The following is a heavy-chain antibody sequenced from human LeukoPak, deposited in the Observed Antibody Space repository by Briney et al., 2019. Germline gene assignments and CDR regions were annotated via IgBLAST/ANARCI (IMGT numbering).Heavy chain of an antibody. D-gene: IGHD3-9*01. CDR1: GFTFSNYG. CDR2: ISSNGIKS. Sequence: GGSLRLSCAASGFTFSNYGIHWVRQTPGKGLEWVSAISSNGIKSHYADSVKGRFTISRDNSKSTLYLQMNGLRADDTALYYCAKKGHYDSLTGYAPLEYYFYYMDVWGKGTTVTVSS. CDR3: AKKGHYDSLTGYAPLEYYFYYMDV. J-gene: IGHJ6*03. V-gene: IGHV3-30*18.